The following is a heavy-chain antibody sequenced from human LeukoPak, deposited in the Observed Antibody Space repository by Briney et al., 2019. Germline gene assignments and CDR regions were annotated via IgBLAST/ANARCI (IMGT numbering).Heavy chain of an antibody. CDR2: ISSSSTI. Sequence: GGSLRLSCAASGFTFSSYSMNWVRQAPGKGLEWVSYISSSSTIYYADSVKGRFTISRDNAKNSLYLQMNSLRAEDTAVYYCARSPPGGYFDYWGQGTLVTVSS. D-gene: IGHD1-14*01. V-gene: IGHV3-48*01. CDR1: GFTFSSYS. CDR3: ARSPPGGYFDY. J-gene: IGHJ4*02.